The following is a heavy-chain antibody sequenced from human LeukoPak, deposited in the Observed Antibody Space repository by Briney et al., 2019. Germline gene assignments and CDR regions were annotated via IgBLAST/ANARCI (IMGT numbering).Heavy chain of an antibody. D-gene: IGHD6-13*01. CDR1: GGSFSGYS. CDR3: ARSMVLIAAAGKGFDY. V-gene: IGHV4-34*12. J-gene: IGHJ4*02. Sequence: SETLSLTCAVYGGSFSGYSWSWIRQPPGKGVEWVGEMIHSGSTNYNPSLKSRVTISVDTSKNQFSLKVSSVTAADTAVYYCARSMVLIAAAGKGFDYWGQGTLVTVSS. CDR2: MIHSGST.